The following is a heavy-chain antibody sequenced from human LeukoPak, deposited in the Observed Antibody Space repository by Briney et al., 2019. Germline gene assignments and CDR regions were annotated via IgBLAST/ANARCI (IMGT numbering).Heavy chain of an antibody. V-gene: IGHV3-30-3*01. J-gene: IGHJ4*02. Sequence: GRSLRLSCAASGFTFSSYAMHWVRQAPGKGLEWVAVISYDGSNKYYADSVKGRFTISRDNSKNTLYLQMNSLRAEDTAVYYCASWEDSSGYGLLFDYWGQGTLVTVSS. CDR2: ISYDGSNK. CDR1: GFTFSSYA. CDR3: ASWEDSSGYGLLFDY. D-gene: IGHD6-19*01.